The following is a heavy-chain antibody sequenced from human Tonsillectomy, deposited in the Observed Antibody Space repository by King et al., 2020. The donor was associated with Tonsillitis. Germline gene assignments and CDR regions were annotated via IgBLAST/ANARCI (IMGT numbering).Heavy chain of an antibody. CDR2: ISDRGGST. D-gene: IGHD1-26*01. J-gene: IGHJ4*02. CDR3: VKHSGRHSGGE. CDR1: GFTFSTYA. Sequence: VQLVESGGALVQPGGSLRLSCAASGFTFSTYAMSWVRQAPGKGLEWVSSISDRGGSTFYADYVKGLFTISRDNSKNTLYLQMNSLSAEDTAVYYCVKHSGRHSGGEGGQGTLVTVSS. V-gene: IGHV3-23*04.